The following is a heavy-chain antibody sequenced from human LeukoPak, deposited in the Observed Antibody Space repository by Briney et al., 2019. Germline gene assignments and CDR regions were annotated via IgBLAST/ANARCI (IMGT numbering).Heavy chain of an antibody. Sequence: SETLSLTCAVYGGSFSGYYWSWLRQPPGKGLEWIGEINHSGSTYNPSLKSRVAISVDRSKNQFSLKLRSVTAADTALYYCARGGTAFDIWGQGTMVTVSS. CDR3: ARGGTAFDI. D-gene: IGHD1-26*01. V-gene: IGHV4-34*01. J-gene: IGHJ3*02. CDR2: INHSGST. CDR1: GGSFSGYY.